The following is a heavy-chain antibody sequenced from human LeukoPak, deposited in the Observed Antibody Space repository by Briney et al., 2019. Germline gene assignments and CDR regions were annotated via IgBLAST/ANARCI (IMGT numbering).Heavy chain of an antibody. CDR3: ARESGGYDRSPLDYYFDY. Sequence: GRSLRLSCAASGFTFSSYGMHWVRQAPGKGLEWVAVIWYDGSNKNYADSVKGRFTISRDNSKNTLYLQMNSLRAEDTAVYYCARESGGYDRSPLDYYFDYWGQGSLVTVSS. CDR1: GFTFSSYG. D-gene: IGHD6-25*01. V-gene: IGHV3-33*01. CDR2: IWYDGSNK. J-gene: IGHJ4*02.